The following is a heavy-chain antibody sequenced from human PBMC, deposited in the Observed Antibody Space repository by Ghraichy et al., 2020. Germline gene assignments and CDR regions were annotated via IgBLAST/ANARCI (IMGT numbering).Heavy chain of an antibody. CDR2: IYYSGST. D-gene: IGHD2-2*01. V-gene: IGHV4-39*01. CDR1: GGSISSSSYY. J-gene: IGHJ6*02. CDR3: ATQYCSSTSCSRSDYYYYGMDV. Sequence: SQTLSLTCTVSGGSISSSSYYWGWIRQPPGKGLEWIGSIYYSGSTYYNLSLKSRVTISVDTSKNQFSLKLSSVTAADTAVYYCATQYCSSTSCSRSDYYYYGMDVWGQGTTVTVSS.